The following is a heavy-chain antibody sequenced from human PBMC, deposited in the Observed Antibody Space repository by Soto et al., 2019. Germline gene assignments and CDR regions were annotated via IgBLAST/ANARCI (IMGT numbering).Heavy chain of an antibody. CDR1: GDSISPYY. CDR3: ARGRGVAVAGTWGY. CDR2: INHSGST. V-gene: IGHV4-34*01. J-gene: IGHJ4*02. D-gene: IGHD6-19*01. Sequence: SETLSLTCTVSGDSISPYYWSWIRQPPGKGLEWIGEINHSGSTNYNPSLKSRVTISVDTSKNQFSLKLSSVTAADTAVYYCARGRGVAVAGTWGYWGQGTLVTSPQ.